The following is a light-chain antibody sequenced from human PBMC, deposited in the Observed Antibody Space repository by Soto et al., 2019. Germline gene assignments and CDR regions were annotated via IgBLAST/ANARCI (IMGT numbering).Light chain of an antibody. V-gene: IGKV3-15*01. Sequence: EIVMTQSPVTLSVSPGERATLSCSARQSVSSDLAWYQHKPGQAPRLLIYDASTRATGFPARFRGSGSGTEFTLTISSLQSEDFAVYYCQQYNNWPRTFGQGTKLEIK. CDR2: DAS. CDR3: QQYNNWPRT. CDR1: QSVSSD. J-gene: IGKJ2*01.